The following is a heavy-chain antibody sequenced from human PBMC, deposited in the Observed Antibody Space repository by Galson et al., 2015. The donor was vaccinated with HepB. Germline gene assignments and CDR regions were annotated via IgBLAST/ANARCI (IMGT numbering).Heavy chain of an antibody. J-gene: IGHJ5*02. D-gene: IGHD6-13*01. CDR1: GYTFTGYY. Sequence: SVKVSCKASGYTFTGYYMHWVRQAPGQGLEWMGWINPNSGGTNYAQKFQGRVTMTRDTSISTAYMELSRLRSDDTAVYYCARDRGIAAAGTEGWFDPWGQGTLVTVSS. CDR2: INPNSGGT. V-gene: IGHV1-2*02. CDR3: ARDRGIAAAGTEGWFDP.